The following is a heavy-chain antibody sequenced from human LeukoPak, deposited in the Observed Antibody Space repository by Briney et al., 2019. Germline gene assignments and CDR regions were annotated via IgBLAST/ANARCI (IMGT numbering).Heavy chain of an antibody. CDR2: ISGSGGST. D-gene: IGHD5-18*01. CDR3: AKDQAAMVVNYFDY. V-gene: IGHV3-23*01. Sequence: GGSLRLSCAASGFTFSSYAMHWVRQAPGKGLEWVSAISGSGGSTCYADSVKGRFTISRDNSKNTLYLQMNSLRAEDTAVYYCAKDQAAMVVNYFDYWGQGTLVTVSS. J-gene: IGHJ4*02. CDR1: GFTFSSYA.